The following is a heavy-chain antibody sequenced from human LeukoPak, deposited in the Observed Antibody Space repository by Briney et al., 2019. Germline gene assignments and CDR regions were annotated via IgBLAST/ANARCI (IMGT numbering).Heavy chain of an antibody. Sequence: SVKVSCKASGGTFSSYAISWVRQAPGQGLEWMGGIIPIFGTANYAQKFQGRVTITADESTSTAYMELSSLRSEDTAVYYCARDGQQLVPTNAEYFQHCGQGTLVTVSS. CDR3: ARDGQQLVPTNAEYFQH. CDR2: IIPIFGTA. D-gene: IGHD6-13*01. CDR1: GGTFSSYA. J-gene: IGHJ1*01. V-gene: IGHV1-69*13.